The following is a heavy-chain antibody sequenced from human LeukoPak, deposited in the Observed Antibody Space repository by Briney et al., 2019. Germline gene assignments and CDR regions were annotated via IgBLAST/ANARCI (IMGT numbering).Heavy chain of an antibody. CDR2: IYSGGST. V-gene: IGHV3-66*01. J-gene: IGHJ4*02. Sequence: PGGSLRLSCAASGITVSSNYMSWVRQAPGKGLEWVSVIYSGGSTSYADSVKGRFTISRDNARNALYLQMNSLRAEDTAVYYCVRGTSDWYGIDFWGQGALVNVSS. CDR1: GITVSSNY. CDR3: VRGTSDWYGIDF. D-gene: IGHD2-21*01.